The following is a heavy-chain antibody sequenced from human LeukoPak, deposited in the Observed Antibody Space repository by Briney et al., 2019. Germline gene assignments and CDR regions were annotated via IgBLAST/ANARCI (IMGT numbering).Heavy chain of an antibody. CDR2: ISAYNGNT. V-gene: IGHV1-18*01. D-gene: IGHD2/OR15-2a*01. Sequence: ASVKVSWKASGHTFTSYGISWVRQAPGQGLEWIGSISAYNGNTNYAQKLQGRVTMTTDTSTSTAYMELRSLRSDDTAVYYCARSNSNYPVDYFDPWGQGTLVTVSS. CDR3: ARSNSNYPVDYFDP. J-gene: IGHJ5*02. CDR1: GHTFTSYG.